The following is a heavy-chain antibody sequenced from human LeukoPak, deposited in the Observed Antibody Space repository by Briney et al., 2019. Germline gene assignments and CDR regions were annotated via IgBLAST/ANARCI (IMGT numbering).Heavy chain of an antibody. J-gene: IGHJ4*02. Sequence: ASVKVSCKASGGTFSSYAISWVRQAPGQGLEWMGRIIPIFGTANYAQKFQGRVTITTDESTSTAYMELSSLRSEDTAVYYCARNPNDYRDLYFDYWGQGTLVTVSS. CDR3: ARNPNDYRDLYFDY. V-gene: IGHV1-69*05. CDR2: IIPIFGTA. D-gene: IGHD4-17*01. CDR1: GGTFSSYA.